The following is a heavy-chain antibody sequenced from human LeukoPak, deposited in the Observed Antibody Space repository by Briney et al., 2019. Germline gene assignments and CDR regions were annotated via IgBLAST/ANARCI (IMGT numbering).Heavy chain of an antibody. J-gene: IGHJ3*02. V-gene: IGHV1-69*13. CDR3: ARGGVYSYGRDAFDI. CDR1: GGTFSSYA. CDR2: IIPIFGTA. D-gene: IGHD5-18*01. Sequence: GASVKVSCKASGGTFSSYAISWVRQAPGQGLEWMGGIIPIFGTANYAQKFQGRVTITPDESTSTAYMELSSLRSEDTAVYYCARGGVYSYGRDAFDIWGQGTMVTVSS.